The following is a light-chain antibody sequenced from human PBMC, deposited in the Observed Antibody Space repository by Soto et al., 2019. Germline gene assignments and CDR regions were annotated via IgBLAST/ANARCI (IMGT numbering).Light chain of an antibody. V-gene: IGKV3-11*01. CDR2: DAS. Sequence: EIVLTQSPATLSLSPGERATLSCMSSQSVSSYLAWYQQKPGQAPRLLIYDASNRATGIPARFSGSGSGTDFTRTISSLEPEEFAVYYCQQRSNWPPVITFGQGTRLEIK. CDR1: QSVSSY. J-gene: IGKJ5*01. CDR3: QQRSNWPPVIT.